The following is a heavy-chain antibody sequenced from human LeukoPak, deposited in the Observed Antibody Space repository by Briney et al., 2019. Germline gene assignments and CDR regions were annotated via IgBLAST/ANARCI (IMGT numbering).Heavy chain of an antibody. CDR1: GGSISSGGYY. Sequence: PSETLSLTCTVSGGSISSGGYYWSWIRQHPGKGLEWIGYIYYSGSTYYNPSLKSRVTISVDTSKNQFSLKLSSVTAADTAVYYCARDTYQPLLYGVRAFDIWGQGTMVTVSS. CDR3: ARDTYQPLLYGVRAFDI. J-gene: IGHJ3*02. D-gene: IGHD2-2*02. V-gene: IGHV4-31*03. CDR2: IYYSGST.